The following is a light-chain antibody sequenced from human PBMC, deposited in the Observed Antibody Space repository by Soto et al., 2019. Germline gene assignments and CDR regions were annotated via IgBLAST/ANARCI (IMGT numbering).Light chain of an antibody. J-gene: IGKJ1*01. Sequence: EIVMTQSPATLSVSPGERATLSCRASQSVSSNLAWYQQKPGQAPRLLIYGASTRATGITARFSGSGSGTEFTLTISSLQSEDFAVYNCQQYNNWPRTFGQGTKVDIK. CDR2: GAS. CDR3: QQYNNWPRT. CDR1: QSVSSN. V-gene: IGKV3-15*01.